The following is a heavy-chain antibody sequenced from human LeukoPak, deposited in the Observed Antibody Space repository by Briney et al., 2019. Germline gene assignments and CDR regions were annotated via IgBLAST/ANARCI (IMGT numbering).Heavy chain of an antibody. J-gene: IGHJ4*02. CDR2: INPNSGGT. CDR3: ASFGGIVVVPARDGYFDY. V-gene: IGHV1-2*02. CDR1: GYTFTGYY. Sequence: ASVKVSCKASGYTFTGYYMHWVRQAPGQGLEWMGWINPNSGGTNYAQKFQGRVTTTRDTSISTAYMELSRLRSDDTAVYYCASFGGIVVVPARDGYFDYWGQGTLVTVSS. D-gene: IGHD2-2*01.